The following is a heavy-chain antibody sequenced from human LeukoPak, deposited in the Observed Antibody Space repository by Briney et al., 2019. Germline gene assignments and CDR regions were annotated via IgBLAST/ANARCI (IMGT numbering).Heavy chain of an antibody. CDR3: AKRRVGSFYFDY. CDR2: IYSGGST. Sequence: GGSLRLSCAASGFTVSSNYMSWVRQAPGKGLEWVSVIYSGGSTYYADSVKGRFTISRDNSKNTLYLQMNSLRAEDTAVYYCAKRRVGSFYFDYWGQGTLVTASS. D-gene: IGHD1-26*01. CDR1: GFTVSSNY. J-gene: IGHJ4*02. V-gene: IGHV3-66*01.